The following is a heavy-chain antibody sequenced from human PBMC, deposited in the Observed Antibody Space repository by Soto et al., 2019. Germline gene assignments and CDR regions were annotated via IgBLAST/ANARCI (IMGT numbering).Heavy chain of an antibody. CDR1: GGSISSSSYY. CDR2: IYYSGST. D-gene: IGHD5-12*01. CDR3: ARQLVAKPFDY. V-gene: IGHV4-39*01. Sequence: SETLSLTCTVSGGSISSSSYYWGWIRQPPGKGLEWIGSIYYSGSTYYNPSLKSRVTISVDTSKNQFSLKLSSVTAADTAVYYCARQLVAKPFDYWGQGTLVTVSS. J-gene: IGHJ4*02.